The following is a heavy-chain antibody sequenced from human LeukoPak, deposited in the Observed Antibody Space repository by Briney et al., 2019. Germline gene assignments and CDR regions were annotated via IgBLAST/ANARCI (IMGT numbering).Heavy chain of an antibody. CDR3: ARDGGVVTAYYFDY. CDR2: IYTGGTT. D-gene: IGHD3-3*01. J-gene: IGHJ4*02. Sequence: SETLSLTCTVSGGSISSTSYCYSWIRQPAGKGLEWIGRIYTGGTTTYNPSLKSRVTISLDTSKNQVSLKLTSVTAADTAVYYCARDGGVVTAYYFDYWGQGTLVTVSS. CDR1: GGSISSTSYC. V-gene: IGHV4-61*02.